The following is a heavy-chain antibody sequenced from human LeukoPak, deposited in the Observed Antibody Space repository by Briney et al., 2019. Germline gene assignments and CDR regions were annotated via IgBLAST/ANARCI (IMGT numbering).Heavy chain of an antibody. Sequence: PGGSLRLSCAASGFTFSTFAMIWVRQPPGKGLEWVSSIFPSGGEIHYADSVRGRFTISRDNSKSTLSLQMNSLRAEDTAVYYCARDYGDYDRFYYYYMDVWGKGTTVTVSS. D-gene: IGHD4-17*01. CDR3: ARDYGDYDRFYYYYMDV. J-gene: IGHJ6*03. CDR1: GFTFSTFA. CDR2: IFPSGGEI. V-gene: IGHV3-23*01.